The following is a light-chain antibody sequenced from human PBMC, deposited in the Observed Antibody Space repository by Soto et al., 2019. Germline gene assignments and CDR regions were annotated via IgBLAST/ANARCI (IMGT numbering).Light chain of an antibody. Sequence: EIVMTQSPATLSVSPGERATLSCRASQSVSSNLAWYQQKPGQAPRLLIYGASTRATGIPARFSGSGSGTEFTLTISXLQSEDXAVYYCQXYXNWPFTFGPGTKVDIK. CDR1: QSVSSN. CDR3: QXYXNWPFT. V-gene: IGKV3-15*01. J-gene: IGKJ3*01. CDR2: GAS.